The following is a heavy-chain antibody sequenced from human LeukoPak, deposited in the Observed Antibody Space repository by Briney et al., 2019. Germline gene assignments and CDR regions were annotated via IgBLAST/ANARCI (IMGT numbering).Heavy chain of an antibody. D-gene: IGHD3-3*01. CDR2: INSDGSST. Sequence: GGSLRLSCAASGFTFSSYWMHWVRQAPGKGLVWVSRINSDGSSTSYADSVKGRFTISRDHAKNTLYLQMNSLRAEDTAVYYCASENTYYDFWSGRHREYYFDYWGQGTLVTVSS. J-gene: IGHJ4*02. CDR1: GFTFSSYW. V-gene: IGHV3-74*01. CDR3: ASENTYYDFWSGRHREYYFDY.